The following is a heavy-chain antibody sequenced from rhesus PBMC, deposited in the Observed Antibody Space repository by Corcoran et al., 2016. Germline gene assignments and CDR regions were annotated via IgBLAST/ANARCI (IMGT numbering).Heavy chain of an antibody. D-gene: IGHD5-36*01. J-gene: IGHJ4*01. V-gene: IGHV4S12*01. CDR2: IYGSGENT. CDR1: VGSISGGYYS. CDR3: AREPMATADFDF. Sequence: QVKLQESGPGLVKPLETLSLTCGSSVGSISGGYYSWNWIRQPPRKGLEWIGGIYGSGENTYYNPSLKSRVTISKDTSRNQFSLNLSSVTAADTAVYYCAREPMATADFDFWGQGVLVTVSS.